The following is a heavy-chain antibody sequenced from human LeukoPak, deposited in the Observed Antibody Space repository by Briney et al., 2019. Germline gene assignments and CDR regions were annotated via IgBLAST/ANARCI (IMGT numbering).Heavy chain of an antibody. J-gene: IGHJ5*02. Sequence: SETLSLTCTVSGGSISSSSYYWGWIRQPPGKGLEWIGSIYCSGSTYYNPSLKSRVTISVDTSKNQFSLKLSSVTAADTAVYYCARLGAASNWFDPWGQGTLVTVSS. D-gene: IGHD2-15*01. CDR1: GGSISSSSYY. V-gene: IGHV4-39*01. CDR3: ARLGAASNWFDP. CDR2: IYCSGST.